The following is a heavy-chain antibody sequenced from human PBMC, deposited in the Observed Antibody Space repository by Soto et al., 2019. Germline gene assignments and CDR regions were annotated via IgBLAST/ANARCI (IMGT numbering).Heavy chain of an antibody. CDR2: IYYSGTT. Sequence: PPETRSLTCAVSGYSISISNSWGWIRQPPGKGLEWIGYIYYSGTTYYNPSLKSRVTMSVDTSKNQFSLKLTSVTAVDTAVYYCARREIQGPIDYWGQGTLVTVSS. CDR1: GYSISISNS. CDR3: ARREIQGPIDY. V-gene: IGHV4-28*01. D-gene: IGHD1-26*01. J-gene: IGHJ4*02.